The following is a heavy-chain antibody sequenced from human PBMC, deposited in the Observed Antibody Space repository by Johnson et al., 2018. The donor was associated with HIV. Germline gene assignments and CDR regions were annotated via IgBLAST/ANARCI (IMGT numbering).Heavy chain of an antibody. J-gene: IGHJ3*02. D-gene: IGHD3-22*01. CDR3: AKVYDSSGYYSYDAFDI. CDR2: ISGSGGST. CDR1: GFTFSSYA. Sequence: MQLVESGGGLVQPWGSLRLSCAASGFTFSSYAMSWVRQAPGKGLEWVSAISGSGGSTYYADSVKGRFTISRDNSKNTLYLQMNSLRAEDTAVYYCAKVYDSSGYYSYDAFDIWGQGTMVTVSS. V-gene: IGHV3-23*04.